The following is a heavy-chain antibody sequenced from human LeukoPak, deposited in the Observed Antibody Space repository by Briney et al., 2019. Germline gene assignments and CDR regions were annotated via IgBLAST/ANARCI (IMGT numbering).Heavy chain of an antibody. CDR3: AKARTYCSSTSCPVYFDY. CDR2: ISGSGGST. Sequence: GGSLRLSCAASGFTFSSYAMSWVRQAPGKGLEWVSAISGSGGSTYYADSVKGRFTISRDNSKNTLYLQMNSLRAEDAAVYYCAKARTYCSSTSCPVYFDYWGQGTLVTVSS. J-gene: IGHJ4*02. CDR1: GFTFSSYA. D-gene: IGHD2-2*01. V-gene: IGHV3-23*01.